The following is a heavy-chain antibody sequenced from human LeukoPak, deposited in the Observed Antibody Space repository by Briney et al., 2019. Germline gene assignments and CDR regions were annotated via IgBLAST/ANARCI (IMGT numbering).Heavy chain of an antibody. CDR1: GFTFTNHW. J-gene: IGHJ6*02. Sequence: GGSLRLSCAASGFTFTNHWMHWVRQASGKGLVWVSRINSDGSSTSFADSVKGRFTISRDNAKNTLYLQMNSLRAEDTAVYYCARAISHSNYGVDVWGQGTTVTVSS. CDR2: INSDGSST. CDR3: ARAISHSNYGVDV. D-gene: IGHD6-13*01. V-gene: IGHV3-74*01.